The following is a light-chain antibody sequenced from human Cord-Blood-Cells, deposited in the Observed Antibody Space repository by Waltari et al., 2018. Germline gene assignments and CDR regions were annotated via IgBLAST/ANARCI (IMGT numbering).Light chain of an antibody. CDR1: QSVLYSSNNKNY. Sequence: DIVMTQSPDSLAVSLGERATINSKSSQSVLYSSNNKNYLAWYQQKPGQPPKLLIYWASTRESGVPDRFSGSGSGTDFTLTISSLQAEDVVVYYCQQYYSTPLTFGGGTKVEIK. J-gene: IGKJ4*01. V-gene: IGKV4-1*01. CDR3: QQYYSTPLT. CDR2: WAS.